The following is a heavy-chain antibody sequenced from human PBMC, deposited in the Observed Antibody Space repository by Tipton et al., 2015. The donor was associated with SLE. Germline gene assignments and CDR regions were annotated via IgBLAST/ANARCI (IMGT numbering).Heavy chain of an antibody. V-gene: IGHV4-61*09. CDR2: IYTSGST. D-gene: IGHD2-15*01. J-gene: IGHJ4*02. Sequence: TLSLTCTVSGGSISSGSYYWSWIRQPAGKGLEWIGHIYTSGSTNYNPSLKSRVTISVDTSKNQFSLKLSSVTAADTAVYYCARHRCQSFTVVNWGQGTLVTVSS. CDR1: GGSISSGSYY. CDR3: ARHRCQSFTVVN.